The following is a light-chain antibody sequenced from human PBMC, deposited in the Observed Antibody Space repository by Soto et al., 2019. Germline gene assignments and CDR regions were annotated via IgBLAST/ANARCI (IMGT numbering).Light chain of an antibody. CDR1: QNVLYSSNNKNY. CDR3: QQYYSNPPA. V-gene: IGKV4-1*01. J-gene: IGKJ2*01. CDR2: WAS. Sequence: DIVMTQSPDSLAVSLGERATINCKSSQNVLYSSNNKNYLAWYQQAPGQPTKLLIYWASTRESWVPDRFSGSRSGTDFTLTISSLQAEDVEVYYCQQYYSNPPAFGQGTKLEI.